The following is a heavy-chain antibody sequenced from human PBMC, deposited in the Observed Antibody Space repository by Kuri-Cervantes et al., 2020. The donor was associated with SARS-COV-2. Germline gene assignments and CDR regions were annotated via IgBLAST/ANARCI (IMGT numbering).Heavy chain of an antibody. CDR2: IIPIFGTA. D-gene: IGHD2-2*01. CDR1: GGTFSSYA. V-gene: IGHV1-69*13. Sequence: SVKVSCKASGGTFSSYAISWVRQAPGQGLEWMGGIIPIFGTAIYAQKFQGRVTITADESTSTAYMELSSLRSEDTAVYYCARVGDCSSTSCRYYFDYWGQGTLVTVSS. CDR3: ARVGDCSSTSCRYYFDY. J-gene: IGHJ4*02.